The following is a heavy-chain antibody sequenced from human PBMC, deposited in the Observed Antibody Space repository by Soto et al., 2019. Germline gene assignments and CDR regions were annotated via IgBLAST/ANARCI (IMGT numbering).Heavy chain of an antibody. CDR2: ISGSGGST. J-gene: IGHJ5*02. CDR1: GFTFSSYA. CDR3: AKDERRMVRGVITNNWFDP. D-gene: IGHD3-10*01. Sequence: GGSLRLSCAASGFTFSSYAMSWVRQAPGKGLEWVSAISGSGGSTYYADSVKGRFTISRVNSKNTLYLQMNSLRAEDTAVYYCAKDERRMVRGVITNNWFDPWGQGTLVTVSS. V-gene: IGHV3-23*01.